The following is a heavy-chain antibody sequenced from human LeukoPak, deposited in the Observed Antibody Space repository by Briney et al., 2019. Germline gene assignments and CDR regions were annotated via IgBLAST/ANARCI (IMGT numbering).Heavy chain of an antibody. CDR2: FDPEDGET. J-gene: IGHJ4*02. CDR3: ATAEGSGWYGDY. CDR1: GYTLTELS. Sequence: ASVKVSCKVSGYTLTELSMHWVRQAPGKGLEWMGGFDPEDGETIYAQKFQGRVTMTEDTSTGTAYMEPSSLRSEDTAVYYCATAEGSGWYGDYWGQGTLVTVSS. D-gene: IGHD6-19*01. V-gene: IGHV1-24*01.